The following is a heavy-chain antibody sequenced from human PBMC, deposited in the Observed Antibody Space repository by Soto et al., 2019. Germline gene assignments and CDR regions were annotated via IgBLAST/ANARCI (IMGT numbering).Heavy chain of an antibody. D-gene: IGHD3-3*01. J-gene: IGHJ3*02. V-gene: IGHV1-8*01. CDR2: MNPTSGNT. CDR3: ASPARNYDFWSGYSFDI. Sequence: QVQLVQSGAEVKKPGASVKVSCKASGYTFTSYDINWVRQATGQGLEWMGWMNPTSGNTGYAQKFQGRVTMTRNTSISTAYMELSSRRSEDTAVYYCASPARNYDFWSGYSFDIWGQGTMVTVSS. CDR1: GYTFTSYD.